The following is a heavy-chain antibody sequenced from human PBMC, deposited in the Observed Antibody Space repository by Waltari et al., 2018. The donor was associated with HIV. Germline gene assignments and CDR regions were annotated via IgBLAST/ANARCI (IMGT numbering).Heavy chain of an antibody. CDR2: ISGSGETT. J-gene: IGHJ4*02. D-gene: IGHD3-16*01. CDR3: KGGYDYGRGY. Sequence: EVHLLESGGGLEQPGGSLRLSCGGSGFIVNTYAMSWVRQAPGKGLEWVAGISGSGETTDYAHSVKGRFTMSRDNSNNTVHLQMYGLRIDDTAVYYCKGGYDYGRGYWGQGTLVTVSS. V-gene: IGHV3-23*01. CDR1: GFIVNTYA.